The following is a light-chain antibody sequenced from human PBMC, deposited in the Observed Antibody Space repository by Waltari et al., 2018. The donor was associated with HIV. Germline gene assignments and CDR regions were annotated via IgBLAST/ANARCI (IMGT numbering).Light chain of an antibody. J-gene: IGLJ2*01. CDR1: KLGDKY. Sequence: SYDLTQPPSVSVSPGQTASITCSGDKLGDKYASWYQQKAGQSPVLFIFQDRQRPSGTPDRCSGSNAGNTATLTISGTQAMDEADYYCQAWDSNTAHVLFGGGTKVTVL. V-gene: IGLV3-1*01. CDR3: QAWDSNTAHVL. CDR2: QDR.